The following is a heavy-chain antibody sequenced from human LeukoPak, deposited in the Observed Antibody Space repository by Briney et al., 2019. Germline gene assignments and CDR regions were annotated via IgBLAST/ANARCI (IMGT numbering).Heavy chain of an antibody. V-gene: IGHV1-46*01. CDR3: ARVRPATVSTFDY. CDR1: GYTFTKYY. CDR2: INPSVGTT. D-gene: IGHD4-17*01. J-gene: IGHJ4*02. Sequence: ASGKVSCKASGYTFTKYYIHWVRQAPGQGLEWMGIINPSVGTTLYSQKFQGRVTLTRDTSTSTVYMELSSLRSEDTAVYYCARVRPATVSTFDYWGQGTLVTVS.